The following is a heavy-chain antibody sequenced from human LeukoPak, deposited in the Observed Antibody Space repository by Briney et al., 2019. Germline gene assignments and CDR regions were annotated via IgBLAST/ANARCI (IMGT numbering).Heavy chain of an antibody. Sequence: SETLSLTCAVYGGSFSGYYWSWIRQPPGKGLEWIGEINHSGSTNYNPSLKSRVTISVDTSKNQLSLKLSSVTAADTAVYYCARVDHSSSSGLRLFDSWGQGTLVTVSS. D-gene: IGHD6-6*01. CDR1: GGSFSGYY. CDR2: INHSGST. J-gene: IGHJ4*02. V-gene: IGHV4-34*01. CDR3: ARVDHSSSSGLRLFDS.